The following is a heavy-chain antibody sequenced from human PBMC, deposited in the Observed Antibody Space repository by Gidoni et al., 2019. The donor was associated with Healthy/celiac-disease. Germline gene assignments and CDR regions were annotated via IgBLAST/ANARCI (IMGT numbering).Heavy chain of an antibody. J-gene: IGHJ4*02. CDR2: IYYSGST. CDR3: ARDGSDYGDPTRLGVFDY. Sequence: QVQLQESGPGLVKPSQTLSLTCTVAGGSSSSGGYYWSWIRQHPGKGLEWIGYIYYSGSTYYNPSLKSRVTISVDTSKNQFSLKLSSVTAADTAVYYCARDGSDYGDPTRLGVFDYWGQGTLVTVSS. D-gene: IGHD4-17*01. CDR1: GGSSSSGGYY. V-gene: IGHV4-31*03.